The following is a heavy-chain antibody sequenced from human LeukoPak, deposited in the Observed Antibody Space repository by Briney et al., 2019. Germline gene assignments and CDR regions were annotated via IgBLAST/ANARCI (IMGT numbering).Heavy chain of an antibody. CDR2: IKEDGSEK. D-gene: IGHD5-12*01. CDR3: ARDWGSTGYDLYDS. CDR1: GFSFSGYW. V-gene: IGHV3-7*01. Sequence: GGSLRLPCAASGFSFSGYWMSWVRQAPGKGLEWVANIKEDGSEKYYVDSVKGRFTISRDNAKNSLDLQMDSLRAEDTAVYYCARDWGSTGYDLYDSWGQGTLVTVSS. J-gene: IGHJ4*02.